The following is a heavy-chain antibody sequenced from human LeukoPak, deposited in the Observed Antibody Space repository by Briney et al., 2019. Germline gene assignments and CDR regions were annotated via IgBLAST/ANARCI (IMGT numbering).Heavy chain of an antibody. D-gene: IGHD6-19*01. CDR2: ISAYNGNT. CDR1: LYTFTSYG. V-gene: IGHV1-18*01. Sequence: ASVKVSCKASLYTFTSYGISWVRPAPGQGVEWMGWISAYNGNTNYAQKLQGRVTMTTDTSTSTAYMELRSLRSDDTAVYYCARGLGSGWFNGWFDPWGQGTLVTVSS. CDR3: ARGLGSGWFNGWFDP. J-gene: IGHJ5*02.